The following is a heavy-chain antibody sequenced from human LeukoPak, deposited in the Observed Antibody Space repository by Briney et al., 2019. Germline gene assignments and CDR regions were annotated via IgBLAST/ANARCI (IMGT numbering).Heavy chain of an antibody. V-gene: IGHV1-2*02. CDR3: ARAGGTTVTTSWFDP. D-gene: IGHD4-17*01. CDR2: INPNSGGT. CDR1: GYTFTGYY. J-gene: IGHJ5*02. Sequence: ASVEVSCKASGYTFTGYYMHWVRQAPGQGLEWMGWINPNSGGTNYAQKFQGRVTMTRDTSISTAYMELSRLRSDDTAVYYCARAGGTTVTTSWFDPWGQGTLVTVSS.